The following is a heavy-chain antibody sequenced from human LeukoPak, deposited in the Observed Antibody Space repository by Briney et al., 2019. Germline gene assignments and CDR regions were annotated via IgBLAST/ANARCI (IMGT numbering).Heavy chain of an antibody. CDR1: GGSISSYY. CDR2: IYYSGST. V-gene: IGHV4-59*01. CDR3: ARLSRAALEAFDI. J-gene: IGHJ3*02. D-gene: IGHD1-1*01. Sequence: SETLSLTCTVSGGSISSYYWSWIRQPPGEGLEWIGYIYYSGSTNYNPSLKSRVTISVDTSKNQFSLKLSSVTAADTAVYYCARLSRAALEAFDIWGQGTMVTVSS.